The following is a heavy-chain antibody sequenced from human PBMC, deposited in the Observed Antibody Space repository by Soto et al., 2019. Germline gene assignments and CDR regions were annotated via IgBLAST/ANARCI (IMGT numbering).Heavy chain of an antibody. J-gene: IGHJ4*02. Sequence: PSETLSLTCTVSGGSISSYYWSWIRQPPGKGLEWIGYIYYTGSTNYNPSLKSRVTISVDTSKNQFSLKLSSVTAADTAVYYCARHNAVAASSFDYWGQGTLVTVSS. CDR3: ARHNAVAASSFDY. CDR1: GGSISSYY. CDR2: IYYTGST. D-gene: IGHD6-19*01. V-gene: IGHV4-59*08.